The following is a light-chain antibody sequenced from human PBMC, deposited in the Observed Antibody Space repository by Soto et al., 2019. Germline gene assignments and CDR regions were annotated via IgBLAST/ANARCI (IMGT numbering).Light chain of an antibody. CDR2: GAS. V-gene: IGKV1-33*01. J-gene: IGKJ3*01. CDR1: QDIRTS. CDR3: QHYDNLPTFT. Sequence: DIQMTQSPSSLSASVGARVSITCQASQDIRTSLSWFQQKAGRAPKLLIYGASNLETGVPSRFRGSGSGRDFTFTTSSLQPEDIATYYCQHYDNLPTFTFGPGTKVDIK.